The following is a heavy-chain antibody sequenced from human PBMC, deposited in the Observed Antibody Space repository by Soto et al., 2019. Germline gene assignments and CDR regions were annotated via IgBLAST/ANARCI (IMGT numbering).Heavy chain of an antibody. CDR1: GFTVSSNY. J-gene: IGHJ5*02. CDR2: IYSGGST. Sequence: GGSLRLSCAASGFTVSSNYMSWVRQAPGKGLEWVSVIYSGGSTYYADSVKGRFTISRDNSKNTLYHQMNSLRAEDTAVYYCARVVPAQIDIVVVPAAGGGGWFDPWGQGTLVTVSS. CDR3: ARVVPAQIDIVVVPAAGGGGWFDP. V-gene: IGHV3-66*01. D-gene: IGHD2-2*01.